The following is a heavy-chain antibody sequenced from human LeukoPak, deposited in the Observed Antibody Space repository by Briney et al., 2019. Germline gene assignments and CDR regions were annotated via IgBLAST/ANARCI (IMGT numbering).Heavy chain of an antibody. D-gene: IGHD6-13*01. Sequence: ASVKVSCKAPGDTFTSYGFSWVRQAPGQGLEWMAWISAYNGHTNYAQKFQGRVTMTTDTSTSTAYMELRSLRYDDTAVYYCARDRAAAGSRDRFDPWGQGTLVTVSS. J-gene: IGHJ5*02. V-gene: IGHV1-18*01. CDR2: ISAYNGHT. CDR3: ARDRAAAGSRDRFDP. CDR1: GDTFTSYG.